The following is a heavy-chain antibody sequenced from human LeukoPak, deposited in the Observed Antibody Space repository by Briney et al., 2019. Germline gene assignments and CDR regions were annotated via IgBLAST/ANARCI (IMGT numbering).Heavy chain of an antibody. J-gene: IGHJ4*02. CDR3: ASRRLSGSYYVYYFDY. CDR2: IDSVGTST. D-gene: IGHD1-26*01. V-gene: IGHV3-74*01. Sequence: GGSLRLSCAASGFTFSNYWMHWVRQDPGKGLVWVSRIDSVGTSTAYADSVKGRFTISRDNAKNTLYLQMNSLRAEDTAVYYCASRRLSGSYYVYYFDYWGQGALVTVSS. CDR1: GFTFSNYW.